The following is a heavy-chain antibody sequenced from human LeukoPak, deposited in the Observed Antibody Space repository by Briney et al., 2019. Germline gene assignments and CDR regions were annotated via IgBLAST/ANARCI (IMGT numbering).Heavy chain of an antibody. D-gene: IGHD2-21*02. CDR3: ARAPVRSDWTEYYFDY. J-gene: IGHJ4*02. CDR2: ISSSGITI. V-gene: IGHV3-48*03. CDR1: GFTFSSYE. Sequence: PGGSLRLSCAASGFTFSSYEMNWVRQAPGKGLEWVSYISSSGITIYYADSVKGRFTISRDNANNSLYLQMNSLRAGDTAVYYCARAPVRSDWTEYYFDYWGQGNLVTVSS.